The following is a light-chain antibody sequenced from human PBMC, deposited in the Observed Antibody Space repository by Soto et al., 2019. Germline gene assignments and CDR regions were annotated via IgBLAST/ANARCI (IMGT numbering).Light chain of an antibody. CDR1: SSDVGGNNY. CDR3: SSYAGSNNVI. Sequence: QSAMTQPPSASGSPGRSVAMSCTGTSSDVGGNNYVSWYQQHPGKAPKLMVYEVTKRPSGVPDRFSGSKSGNTASLTVSGLQAEDEADYYCSSYAGSNNVIFGGGTKLTVL. CDR2: EVT. V-gene: IGLV2-8*01. J-gene: IGLJ2*01.